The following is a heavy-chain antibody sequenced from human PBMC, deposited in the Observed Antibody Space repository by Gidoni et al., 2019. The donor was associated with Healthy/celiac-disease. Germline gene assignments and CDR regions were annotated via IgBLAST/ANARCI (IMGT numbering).Heavy chain of an antibody. D-gene: IGHD5-18*01. J-gene: IGHJ4*02. CDR3: ARLLDTAMVNDY. CDR2: ISSSSSYI. V-gene: IGHV3-21*01. CDR1: GFPFSSYS. Sequence: EVQLVESGGGLVKPGGSLRLSCAASGFPFSSYSMNWVRQAPGKGLEWVSSISSSSSYIYYADSVKGRFTISRDNAKNSLYLQMNSLRAEDTAVYYCARLLDTAMVNDYWGQGTLVTVSS.